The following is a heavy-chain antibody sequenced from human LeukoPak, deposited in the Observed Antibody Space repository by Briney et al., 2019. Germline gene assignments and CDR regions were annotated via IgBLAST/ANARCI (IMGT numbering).Heavy chain of an antibody. Sequence: GGSLRLSCATSGFTFRNYWLSWVRQAPGKGLEWVANVKYDGSEKYYEDSVEGRLTISRDNAKNSLYLQINSLRAEDTALYYCVRVAGFFDFWGQGTLVTVSS. CDR1: GFTFRNYW. J-gene: IGHJ4*02. V-gene: IGHV3-7*01. CDR3: VRVAGFFDF. D-gene: IGHD3-10*01. CDR2: VKYDGSEK.